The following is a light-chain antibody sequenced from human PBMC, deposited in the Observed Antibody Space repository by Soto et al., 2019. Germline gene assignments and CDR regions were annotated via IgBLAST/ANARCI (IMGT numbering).Light chain of an antibody. CDR1: SSDVGGYNY. CDR2: EVS. J-gene: IGLJ1*01. V-gene: IGLV2-8*01. CDR3: ISYTSSSTYV. Sequence: QSVLTQPPSASGSPGQSVTISCTGTSSDVGGYNYVSWYQQHPGKAPKVIIYEVSKRPSGVPDRFSGSKSGSTASLTVSGLQAEDEADYYCISYTSSSTYVFGTGTKVIVL.